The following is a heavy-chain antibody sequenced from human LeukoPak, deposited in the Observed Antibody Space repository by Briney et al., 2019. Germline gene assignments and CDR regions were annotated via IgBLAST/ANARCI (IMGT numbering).Heavy chain of an antibody. J-gene: IGHJ3*02. D-gene: IGHD3-22*01. CDR3: ARRSITMIVVVTQINDAFDI. CDR1: GGSISSSSYY. Sequence: SETRSLTCTVSGGSISSSSYYWGWIRQPPGKGLEWIGSIYYSGSTYYNPFLKSRVTISVDTSKNQFSLKLSSVTAADTAVYYCARRSITMIVVVTQINDAFDIWGQGTMVTVSS. CDR2: IYYSGST. V-gene: IGHV4-39*07.